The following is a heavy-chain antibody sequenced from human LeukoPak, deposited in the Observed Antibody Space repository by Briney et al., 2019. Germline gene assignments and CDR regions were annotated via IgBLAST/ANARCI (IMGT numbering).Heavy chain of an antibody. D-gene: IGHD2-15*01. Sequence: SETLSLTCAVYGGSFSGYYWSWIRQPPGKGLEWIGEINHSGSTNYNPSLKSRVTISVDTSKNQFSLKLSSVTAAHTAVYYCARGRLKGYCSGGSCYSTRYYFDYWGQGTLVTVSS. CDR3: ARGRLKGYCSGGSCYSTRYYFDY. CDR1: GGSFSGYY. V-gene: IGHV4-34*01. CDR2: INHSGST. J-gene: IGHJ4*02.